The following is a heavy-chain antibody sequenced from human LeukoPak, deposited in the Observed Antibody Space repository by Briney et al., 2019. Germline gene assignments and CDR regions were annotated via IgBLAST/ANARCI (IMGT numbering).Heavy chain of an antibody. J-gene: IGHJ4*02. CDR3: ARGRGSAVFDY. V-gene: IGHV4-59*01. CDR2: IYYSGST. CDR1: GGSISSYY. Sequence: SETLSLTCTVSGGSISSYYWSWIRQPPGKGLEWIGYIYYSGSTNYNPSLKSRVTISVDTSKNQFSLKLSSVTAADTAVYYCARGRGSAVFDYWGQGTLVTVSS.